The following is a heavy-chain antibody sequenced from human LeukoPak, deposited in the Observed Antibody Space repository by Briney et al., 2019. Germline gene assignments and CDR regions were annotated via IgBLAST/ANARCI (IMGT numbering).Heavy chain of an antibody. V-gene: IGHV4-39*01. CDR3: ARHDHYYGSGSYYRGLDY. D-gene: IGHD3-10*01. CDR1: GGSISSSSYY. Sequence: SETLSLTCTVSGGSISSSSYYWGWIRQPPGTGLEWIGSIYYSGSTYYNPSLKSRVTISVDTSKNQFSLKLSSVTAADTAVYYCARHDHYYGSGSYYRGLDYWGQGTLVTVSS. CDR2: IYYSGST. J-gene: IGHJ4*02.